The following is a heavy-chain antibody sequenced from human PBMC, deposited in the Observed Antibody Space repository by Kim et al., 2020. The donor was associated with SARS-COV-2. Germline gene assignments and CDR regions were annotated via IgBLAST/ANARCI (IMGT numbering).Heavy chain of an antibody. D-gene: IGHD3-22*01. J-gene: IGHJ2*01. CDR2: IYSGGTT. CDR3: SRGGVFYDDTSGYPFYL. V-gene: IGHV3-66*01. Sequence: GGSLRLSCVASGFNATSNYMSWVRQAPRKGLEWISIIYSGGTTYYADSVKDRFTISRDNSKNTLYLHIKSLRADDSALYYCSRGGVFYDDTSGYPFYLWG. CDR1: GFNATSNY.